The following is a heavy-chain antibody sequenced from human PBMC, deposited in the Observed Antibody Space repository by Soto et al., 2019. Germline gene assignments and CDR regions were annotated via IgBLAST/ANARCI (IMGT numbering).Heavy chain of an antibody. J-gene: IGHJ6*02. D-gene: IGHD1-26*01. CDR1: GGSISSGDYY. V-gene: IGHV4-4*02. CDR2: IYHSGST. CDR3: ARGPVEDVGLLGRYVYYYGMDV. Sequence: PSETLSLTCTVSGGSISSGDYYWSWVRQPPGKGLEWIGEIYHSGSTNYNPSLKSRVTISVDKSKNQFSLKLSSVTAADTAVYYCARGPVEDVGLLGRYVYYYGMDVWGQGTTVTVSS.